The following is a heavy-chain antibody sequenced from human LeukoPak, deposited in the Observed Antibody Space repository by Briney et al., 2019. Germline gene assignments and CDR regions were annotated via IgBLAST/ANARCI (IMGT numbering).Heavy chain of an antibody. J-gene: IGHJ4*02. CDR3: ARSAIVRPYYYDSSGYLIDY. Sequence: SETLSLTCAVDGGSFSGYYRSWLRQPPGKGLEWIGEINHSGSTNYNPSLKSGVTISVYTSKNHFSLKLSSVTAADTAVYYCARSAIVRPYYYDSSGYLIDYWGQGTLVTVSS. CDR2: INHSGST. CDR1: GGSFSGYY. D-gene: IGHD3-22*01. V-gene: IGHV4-34*01.